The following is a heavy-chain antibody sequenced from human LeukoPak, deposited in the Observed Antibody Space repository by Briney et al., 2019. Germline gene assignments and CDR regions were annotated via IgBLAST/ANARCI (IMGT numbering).Heavy chain of an antibody. V-gene: IGHV1-69*13. Sequence: GASVKVSCKGSGGTFSSYAISWVRQAPGQGLEWMGGIIPIFGTANYAQKFQGRVTITADESTSTAYMELSSLRSEDTAVYYCASTVRGVPNWFDPWGQGTLVTVSS. CDR3: ASTVRGVPNWFDP. J-gene: IGHJ5*02. CDR1: GGTFSSYA. D-gene: IGHD3-10*01. CDR2: IIPIFGTA.